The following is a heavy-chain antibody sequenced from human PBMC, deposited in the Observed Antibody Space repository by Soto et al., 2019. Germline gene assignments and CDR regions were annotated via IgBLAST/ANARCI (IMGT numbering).Heavy chain of an antibody. CDR1: GGSTGGDS. CDR3: ARAGIVQVSYAMDV. Sequence: EPLSLTCTVSGGSTGGDSWSWIRQSPGKGLDFIGYIYHSGSTNYNPSLKSRVTISMDTSKNQFSLRLSSVTAADTAVYYCARAGIVQVSYAMDVWGQGTTVTVSS. CDR2: IYHSGST. V-gene: IGHV4-59*01. J-gene: IGHJ6*02. D-gene: IGHD2-8*01.